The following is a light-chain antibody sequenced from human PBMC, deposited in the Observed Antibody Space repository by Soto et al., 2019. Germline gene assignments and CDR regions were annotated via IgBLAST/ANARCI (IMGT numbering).Light chain of an antibody. CDR1: SSNVGSYNL. Sequence: QSALTQPASVSGSPGQSITISCTATSSNVGSYNLVSWYRQHPGKAPQLLIYDTFKRPSGVSIRFSGSKSGNTASLTISGLQAEDESDYYCCSCTPCAPWVFGAGTKVTVL. J-gene: IGLJ3*02. CDR3: CSCTPCAPWV. CDR2: DTF. V-gene: IGLV2-23*01.